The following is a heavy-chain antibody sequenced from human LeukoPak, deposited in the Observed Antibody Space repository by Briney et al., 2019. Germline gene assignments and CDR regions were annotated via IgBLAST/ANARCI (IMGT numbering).Heavy chain of an antibody. J-gene: IGHJ4*02. CDR1: GFTFSSYA. CDR3: ARSLGDFDY. CDR2: ISYDGSNK. V-gene: IGHV3-30*04. Sequence: GGSLRLSCAASGFTFSSYAMRWVRQAPGKGLEWVAVISYDGSNKYYADSVKGRFTFSRDNSKNTLYLQMNSLRAEDTAVYYCARSLGDFDYWGQGTLVTVSS. D-gene: IGHD3-16*01.